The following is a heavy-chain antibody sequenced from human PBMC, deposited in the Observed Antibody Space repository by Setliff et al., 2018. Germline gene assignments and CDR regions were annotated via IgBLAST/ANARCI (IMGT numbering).Heavy chain of an antibody. Sequence: TSETLSLTCGGYGGSLSDYYWSWIRQPPGKGLEWIGEINQSGSTTYNPSLKGRVTISMDTSKNQFSLKLSPVTAADTAVYYCARVKIAILPAAIDYWGQGTLVTVSS. CDR1: GGSLSDYY. J-gene: IGHJ4*02. CDR2: INQSGST. CDR3: ARVKIAILPAAIDY. V-gene: IGHV4-34*01. D-gene: IGHD2-2*01.